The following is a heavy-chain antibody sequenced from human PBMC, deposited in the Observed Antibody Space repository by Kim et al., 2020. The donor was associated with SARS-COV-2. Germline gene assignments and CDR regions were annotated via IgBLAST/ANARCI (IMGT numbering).Heavy chain of an antibody. CDR1: GYTFTSYA. D-gene: IGHD6-19*01. CDR3: ARWQWLGGTFDP. J-gene: IGHJ5*02. V-gene: IGHV1-3*01. Sequence: ASVKVSCKASGYTFTSYAMHWVRQAPGQRLEWMGWINAGNGNTKYSQKFQGRVTITRDTSASTAYMELSSLRSEDTAVYYCARWQWLGGTFDPWGQGTLVTVSS. CDR2: INAGNGNT.